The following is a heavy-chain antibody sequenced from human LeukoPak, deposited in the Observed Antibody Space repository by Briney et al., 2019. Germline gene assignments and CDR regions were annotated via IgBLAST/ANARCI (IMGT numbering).Heavy chain of an antibody. V-gene: IGHV3-33*06. CDR2: ISYDGKNI. CDR3: AKTYSRESGYDFFFHY. D-gene: IGHD5-12*01. J-gene: IGHJ4*02. Sequence: PGRSLRLSCAASGFSFSSYGFHWVRQASGKGLEWVSAISYDGKNIHYADSVKGRFTISRDNSRNTVYLQMNSLRVEDAAVYYCAKTYSRESGYDFFFHYWGQGTRVTVSS. CDR1: GFSFSSYG.